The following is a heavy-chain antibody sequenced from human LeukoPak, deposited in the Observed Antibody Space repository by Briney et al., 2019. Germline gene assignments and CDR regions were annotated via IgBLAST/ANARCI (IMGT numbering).Heavy chain of an antibody. D-gene: IGHD1-26*01. CDR1: GYTFTSYD. CDR3: ARGRWWELFYYFDY. J-gene: IGHJ4*02. Sequence: ASVKVSCKASGYTFTSYDINWVRQATGQGLEWMGWMNPNSGNTGYAQKFQGRVTMTRNTSISTAYKELSSLRSEDTAVYYCARGRWWELFYYFDYWGQGTLVTVSS. V-gene: IGHV1-8*01. CDR2: MNPNSGNT.